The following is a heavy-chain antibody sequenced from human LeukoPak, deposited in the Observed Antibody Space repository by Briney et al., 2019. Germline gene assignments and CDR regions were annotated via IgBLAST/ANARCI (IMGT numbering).Heavy chain of an antibody. D-gene: IGHD3-22*01. J-gene: IGHJ4*02. CDR2: IYYSGST. CDR1: GGXISSSSYY. V-gene: IGHV4-39*01. Sequence: SETLSLTCTVSGGXISSSSYYWGWIRQPPGKGLEWIGSIYYSGSTYYNPSLKSRVTISVDTSKNQFSLKLSSVTAADTAVYYCATPGGYYYYFDYWGQGTLVTVSS. CDR3: ATPGGYYYYFDY.